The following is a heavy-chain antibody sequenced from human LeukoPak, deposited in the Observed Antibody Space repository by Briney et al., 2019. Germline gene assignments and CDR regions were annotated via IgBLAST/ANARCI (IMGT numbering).Heavy chain of an antibody. CDR3: ARDVNYAFDY. Sequence: ASVKVSCKPSGYSFPRNGISWVRRAPGQGLERMGWISANSGNTNYAQKFQDRVTLTTDTSTSTAYMELRSLRSDDTAVYYCARDVNYAFDYWGQGTLVTVSS. J-gene: IGHJ4*02. CDR2: ISANSGNT. CDR1: GYSFPRNG. D-gene: IGHD3-16*01. V-gene: IGHV1-18*01.